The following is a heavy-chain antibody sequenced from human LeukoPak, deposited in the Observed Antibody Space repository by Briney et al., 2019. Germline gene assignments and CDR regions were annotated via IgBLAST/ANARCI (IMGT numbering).Heavy chain of an antibody. J-gene: IGHJ4*02. CDR3: ARDQGTSVTAMVGGHFDY. CDR1: GFTFRGNG. V-gene: IGHV3-33*01. CDR2: IWYDGSNR. Sequence: GGSLRLSCAASGFTFRGNGMHWVRQAPGKGLEWVAIIWYDGSNRYYADSVKGRFTISRDNSKNTLFLQMNSLTAGDTAVYYCARDQGTSVTAMVGGHFDYWGPGTLVTVSS. D-gene: IGHD4-17*01.